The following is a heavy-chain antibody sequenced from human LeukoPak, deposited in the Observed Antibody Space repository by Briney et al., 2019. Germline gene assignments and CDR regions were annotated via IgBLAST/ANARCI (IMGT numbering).Heavy chain of an antibody. CDR1: GGSISSYY. D-gene: IGHD4-17*01. V-gene: IGHV4-4*07. CDR3: ARDPPDYGDYGEYFQH. Sequence: PSETLSLTCTVSGGSISSYYWSWLRQHAGKGLEWIGRIYTSGSTNYNPSLKSRVTMSVDTSKNQFSLKLSSVTAADTAVYYCARDPPDYGDYGEYFQHWGQGTLVTVSS. J-gene: IGHJ1*01. CDR2: IYTSGST.